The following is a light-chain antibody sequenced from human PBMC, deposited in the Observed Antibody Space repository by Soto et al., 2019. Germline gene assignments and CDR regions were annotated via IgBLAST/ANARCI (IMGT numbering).Light chain of an antibody. Sequence: IQLTQSPSSLSASVGDRVTVTCRASQSINIYLNWYQQKPGKAPTLLIYGASTLQSGVPSRFSGGGSRTDFTVTISSLQTEDFATYYCPQSYRSPYTFGQGTKLEI. CDR3: PQSYRSPYT. V-gene: IGKV1-39*01. J-gene: IGKJ2*01. CDR1: QSINIY. CDR2: GAS.